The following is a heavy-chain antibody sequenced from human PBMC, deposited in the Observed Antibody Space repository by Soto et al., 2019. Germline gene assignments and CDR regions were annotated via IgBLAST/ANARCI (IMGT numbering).Heavy chain of an antibody. J-gene: IGHJ4*02. V-gene: IGHV4-59*01. Sequence: SETLSLTCTVSGGSISSYYWSWIRQPPGKGLEWIGYIYYSGSTNYNPSLKSRVTISVDTSKNQFSLKLSSVTPADTAVYYCARGGWYSGYDYDYWGQGTLVTVSS. CDR1: GGSISSYY. D-gene: IGHD5-12*01. CDR3: ARGGWYSGYDYDY. CDR2: IYYSGST.